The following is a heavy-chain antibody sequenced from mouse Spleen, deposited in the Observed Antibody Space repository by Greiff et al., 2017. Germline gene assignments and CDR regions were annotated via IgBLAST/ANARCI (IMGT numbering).Heavy chain of an antibody. CDR2: IVPEDGGT. CDR3: ARDYYYGRSCLFDY. J-gene: IGHJ2*01. CDR1: GFNIKDYY. V-gene: IGHV14-2*01. Sequence: EVQGVESGAELVKPGASVKLSCTASGFNIKDYYMHWVKQRTEQGLEWIGRIVPEDGGTKYAPKFQGKATLTAETSSNTAYLQLSSLTSEDTAVYYCARDYYYGRSCLFDYWGQSTTLTVSS. D-gene: IGHD1-1*01.